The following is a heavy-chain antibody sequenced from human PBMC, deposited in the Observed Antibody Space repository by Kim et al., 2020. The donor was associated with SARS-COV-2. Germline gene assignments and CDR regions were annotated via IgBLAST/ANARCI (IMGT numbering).Heavy chain of an antibody. Sequence: SETLSLTCTVSGGSISSYYWSWIRQPPGKGLEWIGYIYFSGSTNYNPSFKRRATISVNTSNNQFSLKLSSGTAADTAGYCGARRGGTGDMLVAFDIWGQGGMVAVAS. J-gene: IGHJ3*02. CDR1: GGSISSYY. D-gene: IGHD2-21*01. CDR3: ARRGGTGDMLVAFDI. CDR2: IYFSGST. V-gene: IGHV4-59*08.